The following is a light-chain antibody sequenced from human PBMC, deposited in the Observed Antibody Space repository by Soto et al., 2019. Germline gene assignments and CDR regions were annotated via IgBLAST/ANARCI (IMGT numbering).Light chain of an antibody. CDR1: SSDVGGYNY. CDR3: GSYTASNTLV. J-gene: IGLJ1*01. Sequence: QSALTQPASVSGSPGESITISCTGTSSDVGGYNYVSWYQHHPGKAPKLIIYDVNIRPSGVSNRFSASKSGNTASLTISRLQAEDEADYYCGSYTASNTLVFGTGTKVTVL. V-gene: IGLV2-14*03. CDR2: DVN.